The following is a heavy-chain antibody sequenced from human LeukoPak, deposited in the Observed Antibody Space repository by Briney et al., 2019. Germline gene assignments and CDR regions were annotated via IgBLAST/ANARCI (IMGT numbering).Heavy chain of an antibody. D-gene: IGHD2-2*01. J-gene: IGHJ4*02. Sequence: PSETLSLTCSVSGDSTAGYYWGWIRQSPGRAPEWLAYVYRSGQIDYNSSLRGRVTVSLDRSKTQLSLRLRSLTAADTAVYYCARMYSTERVPRHFNYWGQGTLVTVSS. CDR3: ARMYSTERVPRHFNY. V-gene: IGHV4-59*12. CDR2: VYRSGQI. CDR1: GDSTAGYY.